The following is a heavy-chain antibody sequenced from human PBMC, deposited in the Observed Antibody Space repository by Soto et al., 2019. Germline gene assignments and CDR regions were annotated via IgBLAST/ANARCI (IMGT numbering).Heavy chain of an antibody. J-gene: IGHJ5*02. CDR1: GFTFSSYA. D-gene: IGHD5-12*01. CDR2: ISGSGGST. CDR3: AKDRRDGYNYVVGGLQLNWFDP. V-gene: IGHV3-23*01. Sequence: EVQLLESGGGLVQPGGSLRLSCAASGFTFSSYAMSWVRQAPGKGLEWVSAISGSGGSTYYADSVKGRFTISRDNSKNTLYLQMNSLRAEDTAVYYCAKDRRDGYNYVVGGLQLNWFDPWGQGTLVTVSS.